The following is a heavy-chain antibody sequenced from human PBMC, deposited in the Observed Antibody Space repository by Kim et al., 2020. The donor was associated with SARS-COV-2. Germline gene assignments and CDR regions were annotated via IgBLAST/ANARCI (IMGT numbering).Heavy chain of an antibody. D-gene: IGHD6-19*01. Sequence: GGSLRLSCAASGFTFSSYSMNWVRQAPGKGLEWVSSISSSSSYIYYADSVKGQFTISRDNAKNSLYLQMNSLRAEDTAVDYGERDDRQWLVHPPSFYYGRDVWGQGTTVTVSS. CDR3: ERDDRQWLVHPPSFYYGRDV. J-gene: IGHJ6*02. CDR2: ISSSSSYI. CDR1: GFTFSSYS. V-gene: IGHV3-21*01.